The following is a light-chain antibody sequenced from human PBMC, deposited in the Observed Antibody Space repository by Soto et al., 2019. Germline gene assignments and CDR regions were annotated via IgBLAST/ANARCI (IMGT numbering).Light chain of an antibody. CDR1: QSVDSN. CDR3: QQYGSFGA. V-gene: IGKV3D-15*01. CDR2: GAS. Sequence: MTQSPSSVSVSPGDGATLSCRASQSVDSNLAWYQQKPGQTPRLLMYGASTRPTGIPARFSGSGSGTEFTLTIISLQSEDSAVYYCQQYGSFGAFGGGTKVDIK. J-gene: IGKJ4*01.